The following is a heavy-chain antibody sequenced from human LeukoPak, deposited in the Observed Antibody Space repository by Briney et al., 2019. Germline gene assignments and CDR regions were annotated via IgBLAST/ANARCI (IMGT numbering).Heavy chain of an antibody. Sequence: PSETLSLTCAVYGGPFSGYYWSWIRQPPGKGLEWIGEINHSGSTNYNPSLKSRVTISVDTSKNQFSLKLSSVTAADTAVYYCARGLTSPIFDPWGQGTLVTVSS. V-gene: IGHV4-34*01. CDR1: GGPFSGYY. CDR2: INHSGST. D-gene: IGHD3-9*01. CDR3: ARGLTSPIFDP. J-gene: IGHJ5*02.